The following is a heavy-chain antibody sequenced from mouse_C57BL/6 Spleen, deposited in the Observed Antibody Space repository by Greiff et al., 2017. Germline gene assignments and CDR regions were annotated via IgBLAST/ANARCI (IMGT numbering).Heavy chain of an antibody. CDR1: GYTFTSYW. CDR2: IDPSDSYT. CDR3: ARNYDYDPFAY. J-gene: IGHJ3*01. Sequence: QVQLKQPGAELVMPGASVKLSCKASGYTFTSYWMHWVKQRPGQGLEWIGEIDPSDSYTNYNQKFKGKSTLTVDKSSSTAYMQLSSLTSEDSAVYYCARNYDYDPFAYWGQGTLVTVSA. D-gene: IGHD2-4*01. V-gene: IGHV1-69*01.